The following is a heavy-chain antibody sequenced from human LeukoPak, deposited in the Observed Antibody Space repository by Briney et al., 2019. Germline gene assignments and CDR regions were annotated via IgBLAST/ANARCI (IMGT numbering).Heavy chain of an antibody. CDR3: AGSIVVVGSAFDI. CDR2: IYYSGST. CDR1: GGSISSGGYY. J-gene: IGHJ3*02. Sequence: SETLSLTCTVSGGSISSGGYYWSWIRQHPGKGLEWIGYIYYSGSTYYNPSLKSRVTISVDTSKNQFSLKLSSVTAADTAVYYCAGSIVVVGSAFDIWGQGTMVTVSS. V-gene: IGHV4-31*03. D-gene: IGHD2-15*01.